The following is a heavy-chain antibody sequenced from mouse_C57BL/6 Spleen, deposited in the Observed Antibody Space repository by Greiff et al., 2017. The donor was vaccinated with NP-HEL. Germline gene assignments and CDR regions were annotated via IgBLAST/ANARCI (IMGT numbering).Heavy chain of an antibody. CDR1: GFTFSDYY. V-gene: IGHV5-16*01. CDR2: INYDGSST. CDR3: AREWYCAMDY. Sequence: DVLLVESEGGLVQPGSSMKLSCTASGFTFSDYYMAWVRQVPEKGLEWVANINYDGSSTYYLDSLKGRFIISRDNAKNILYLQMSSLKSEDTATYYCAREWYCAMDYWGQGTSVTVSS. J-gene: IGHJ4*01.